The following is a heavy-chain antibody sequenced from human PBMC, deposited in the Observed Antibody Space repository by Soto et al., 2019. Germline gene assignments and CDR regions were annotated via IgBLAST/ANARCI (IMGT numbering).Heavy chain of an antibody. CDR3: ARGTEMATISAFDI. V-gene: IGHV1-69*13. D-gene: IGHD5-12*01. Sequence: SVKVCCKASGGTFSSYAISWVRQAPGQGLEWMGGIIPIFGTANYAQKFQGRVTITADESTSTAYMELSSLRSEDTAVYYCARGTEMATISAFDIWGQGTMVTVSS. CDR1: GGTFSSYA. J-gene: IGHJ3*02. CDR2: IIPIFGTA.